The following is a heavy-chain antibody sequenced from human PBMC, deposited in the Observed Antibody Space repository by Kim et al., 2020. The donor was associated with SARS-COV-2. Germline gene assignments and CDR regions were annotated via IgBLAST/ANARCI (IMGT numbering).Heavy chain of an antibody. CDR2: IYSGGST. D-gene: IGHD3-3*01. V-gene: IGHV3-53*01. Sequence: GGSLRLSCAASGFTVSSNYMSWVRQAPGKGLEWVSVIYSGGSTYYADSVKGRFTISRDNSKNTLYLQMNSLRAEDTAVYYCAAYYDFWSGYYDSDDAFDIWGQGTMVTVSS. J-gene: IGHJ3*02. CDR3: AAYYDFWSGYYDSDDAFDI. CDR1: GFTVSSNY.